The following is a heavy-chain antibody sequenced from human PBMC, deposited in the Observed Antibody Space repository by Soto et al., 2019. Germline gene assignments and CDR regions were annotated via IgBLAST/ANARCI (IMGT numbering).Heavy chain of an antibody. J-gene: IGHJ6*02. D-gene: IGHD3-10*01. CDR3: TTTINPLLWFGPAT. V-gene: IGHV3-15*01. CDR1: GFTFSNAW. Sequence: GGSLRLSCAASGFTFSNAWMSWVRQAPGKGLEWVGRIKSKTDGGTTDYAAPVKGRFTISRDDSKKTLYLQMNSLKPEDTAVYYCTTTINPLLWFGPATWGQGTTVTVSS. CDR2: IKSKTDGGTT.